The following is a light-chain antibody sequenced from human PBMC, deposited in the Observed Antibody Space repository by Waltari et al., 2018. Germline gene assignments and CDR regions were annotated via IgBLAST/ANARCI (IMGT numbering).Light chain of an antibody. Sequence: DIHVTHSPSSLSASVGDRFTITCRATQNIGTYISWYQQKPGQATKLLISTASTLQSGVPLRFSGSGSGTDFTLAISSLQPEDSATYYCQQTYDAPLSFGGGTKVQIK. V-gene: IGKV1-39*01. CDR1: QNIGTY. J-gene: IGKJ4*01. CDR3: QQTYDAPLS. CDR2: TAS.